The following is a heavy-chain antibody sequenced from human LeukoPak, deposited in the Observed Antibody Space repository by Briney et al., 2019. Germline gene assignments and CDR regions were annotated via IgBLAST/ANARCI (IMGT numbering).Heavy chain of an antibody. CDR3: ARVSSGYDLRYYYYMDV. CDR1: GGSFSSYY. J-gene: IGHJ6*03. Sequence: SETLSLTCAVYGGSFSSYYWSWIRQPPGKGLEWIGYIYYSGSTNYNPSLKSRVTISVDTSKNQFSLKLSSVTAADTAVYYCARVSSGYDLRYYYYMDVWGKGTTVTISS. D-gene: IGHD5-12*01. V-gene: IGHV4-59*01. CDR2: IYYSGST.